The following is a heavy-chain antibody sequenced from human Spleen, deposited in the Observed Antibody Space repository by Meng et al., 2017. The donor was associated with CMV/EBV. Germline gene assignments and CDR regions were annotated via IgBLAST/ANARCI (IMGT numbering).Heavy chain of an antibody. Sequence: GSIRSGGYYWSWIRQHPGKGLAWIGYIYYSGSPYYNPSLKSRVTISVDTSKNQFSLKLSSVTAADTAVYYCAREGLRGCSGGSCYGYWGQGTLVTVSS. J-gene: IGHJ4*02. V-gene: IGHV4-31*02. D-gene: IGHD2-15*01. CDR2: IYYSGSP. CDR1: GSIRSGGYY. CDR3: AREGLRGCSGGSCYGY.